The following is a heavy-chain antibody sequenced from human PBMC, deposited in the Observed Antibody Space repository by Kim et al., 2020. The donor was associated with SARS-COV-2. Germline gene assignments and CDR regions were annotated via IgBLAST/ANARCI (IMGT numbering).Heavy chain of an antibody. J-gene: IGHJ4*02. D-gene: IGHD3-3*01. V-gene: IGHV3-30*18. CDR3: AKDGLLSGYYFDYFDY. CDR2: ISYDGSNK. Sequence: GGSLRLSCAASGFTFSSYGMHWVRQAPGKGLEWVAVISYDGSNKYYADSVKGRFTISRDNSKNTLYLQMNSLRAEDTAVYYCAKDGLLSGYYFDYFDYWGQGTLVTVSS. CDR1: GFTFSSYG.